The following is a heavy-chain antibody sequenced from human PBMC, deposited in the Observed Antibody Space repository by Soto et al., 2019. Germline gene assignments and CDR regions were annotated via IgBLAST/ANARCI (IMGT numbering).Heavy chain of an antibody. Sequence: EVQLVESGGGLVQPGGSLKLSCAASGFTFSGSAMHWVRKASGKGLEWVGRIRSKANSYATAYAASVKGRFTISRDDSKNTAYLQMNSLKNEDTDVYYCTRRDSSSPRYYYYGMDVWGQGTTVNVSS. V-gene: IGHV3-73*02. D-gene: IGHD6-6*01. J-gene: IGHJ6*02. CDR3: TRRDSSSPRYYYYGMDV. CDR1: GFTFSGSA. CDR2: IRSKANSYAT.